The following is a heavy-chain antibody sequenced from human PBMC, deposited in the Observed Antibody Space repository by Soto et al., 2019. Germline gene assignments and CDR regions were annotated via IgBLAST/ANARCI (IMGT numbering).Heavy chain of an antibody. Sequence: QVQLVQSGAEVKKPGSSVKVSCKASGGTFSSYAISWVRQAPGQGLEWMGGIIPIFGTANYAQKFQGRVTSTAAESTSTAYMELSSLRSEDTAVYYCAREGGYSGYDLVELGGEGYYGMDVWGQGTTVTVSS. CDR2: IIPIFGTA. D-gene: IGHD5-12*01. CDR3: AREGGYSGYDLVELGGEGYYGMDV. J-gene: IGHJ6*02. CDR1: GGTFSSYA. V-gene: IGHV1-69*12.